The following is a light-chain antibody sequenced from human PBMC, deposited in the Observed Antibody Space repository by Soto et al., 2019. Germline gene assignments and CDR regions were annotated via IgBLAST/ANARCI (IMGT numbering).Light chain of an antibody. CDR3: QSYDSSTVV. CDR1: SGSIASNY. V-gene: IGLV6-57*04. CDR2: EDN. Sequence: NFMLTQPHSVSESPGKTVTISCTRRSGSIASNYVQWYQQRPGSAPTTVIYEDNQRPSGVPDRFSGSIDSSSNSASLTISGLKTEDEADDYCQSYDSSTVVFGGGTKLTVL. J-gene: IGLJ2*01.